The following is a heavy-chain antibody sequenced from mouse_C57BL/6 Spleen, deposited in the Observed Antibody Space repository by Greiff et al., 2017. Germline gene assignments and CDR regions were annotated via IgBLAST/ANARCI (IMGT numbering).Heavy chain of an antibody. J-gene: IGHJ1*03. D-gene: IGHD1-1*01. CDR1: GYTITDSN. V-gene: IGHV1-22*01. CDR2: INPNNGGT. CDR3: ARSTVVAGNFDV. Sequence: EVQLQQSGPELVKPGASVKMSCKASGYTITDSNMHWVKQSHGKSLEWIGYINPNNGGTSYNQKFKGKATLTVNKSSSTAYMELGSLTWEDSAVYYCARSTVVAGNFDVWGTGTTVTVSS.